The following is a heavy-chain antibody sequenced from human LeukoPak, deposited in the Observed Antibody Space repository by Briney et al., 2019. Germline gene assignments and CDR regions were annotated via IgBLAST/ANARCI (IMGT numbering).Heavy chain of an antibody. D-gene: IGHD2-15*01. V-gene: IGHV4-34*01. J-gene: IGHJ4*02. CDR2: INHGGST. CDR1: GGSFSGYY. Sequence: SEPLSLTCAVYGGSFSGYYWSWIRQPPGKGLEWIGEINHGGSTNYNPSLKSRVTMSVDTSKNQFSLKVTSVTAADTAVYYCARGPHCSGGSCYSPAFDYWGQGTLVTVSS. CDR3: ARGPHCSGGSCYSPAFDY.